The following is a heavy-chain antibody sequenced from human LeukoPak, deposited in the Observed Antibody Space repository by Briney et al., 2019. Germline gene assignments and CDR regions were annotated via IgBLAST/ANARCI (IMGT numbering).Heavy chain of an antibody. CDR1: GGSISSGGYS. V-gene: IGHV4-30-2*01. J-gene: IGHJ4*02. D-gene: IGHD3-10*01. CDR3: ARVYYYGSGRDAHFDY. CDR2: IYHSGST. Sequence: SETLSLTCTVSGGSISSGGYSWSWIRQPPGKGLEWIGYIYHSGSTYYNPSLKSRVTISVDRSKNQFSLKLSSVTAADTAVYYCARVYYYGSGRDAHFDYWGQGTLVTVSS.